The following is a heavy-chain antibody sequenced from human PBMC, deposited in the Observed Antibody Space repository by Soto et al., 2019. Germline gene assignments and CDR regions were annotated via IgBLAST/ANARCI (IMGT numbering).Heavy chain of an antibody. CDR3: AGDFQSYIVVVPAAIPRDNWFDP. Sequence: SEKLSLTCAVSGYSISSGYYWGWIRQPPGKGLEWIGSIYHSGSTYYNPSLKSRVPISVDTSKNQLSLKLSSVTAADTAVSYCAGDFQSYIVVVPAAIPRDNWFDPWGQGTMVTVS. CDR1: GYSISSGYY. J-gene: IGHJ5*02. CDR2: IYHSGST. V-gene: IGHV4-38-2*02. D-gene: IGHD2-2*02.